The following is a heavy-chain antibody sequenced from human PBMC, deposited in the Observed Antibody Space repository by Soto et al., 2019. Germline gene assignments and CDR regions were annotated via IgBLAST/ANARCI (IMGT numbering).Heavy chain of an antibody. CDR2: ISTYSGDT. D-gene: IGHD6-19*01. CDR3: AKGRGSGWAWYFDN. V-gene: IGHV1-18*01. CDR1: GYTFFTYD. Sequence: ASVKVSCKASGYTFFTYDISWVRQAPGQGLEWMGWISTYSGDTKYAQKFQGRVTMTTDTSTTTAYLELRSLRSDDTAVYYCAKGRGSGWAWYFDNWGQGTLVTVSS. J-gene: IGHJ4*02.